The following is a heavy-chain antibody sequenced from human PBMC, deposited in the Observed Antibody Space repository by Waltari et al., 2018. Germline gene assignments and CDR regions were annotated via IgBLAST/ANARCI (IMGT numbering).Heavy chain of an antibody. J-gene: IGHJ4*02. V-gene: IGHV1-2*02. CDR3: ARVLDKGAITLFGPLDF. Sequence: QVQLVQSGAEVKELGVSMKVSCKASGYTFTGHYLHWGRQAPGQGLEWMGWINPSSGAPNYAQKFQGRVTMTTDTSISTAYLELSRLTSDDTALYYCARVLDKGAITLFGPLDFWGQGTLVTVSS. CDR2: INPSSGAP. D-gene: IGHD3-3*01. CDR1: GYTFTGHY.